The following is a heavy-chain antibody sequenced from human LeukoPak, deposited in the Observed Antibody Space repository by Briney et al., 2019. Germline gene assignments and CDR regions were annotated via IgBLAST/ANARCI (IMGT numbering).Heavy chain of an antibody. CDR1: GFSFSSTA. V-gene: IGHV3-23*01. CDR2: IGGGGGDI. D-gene: IGHD1-1*01. CDR3: AKGVGAGRSVYFGH. J-gene: IGHJ4*02. Sequence: GGSLRLSCVAFGFSFSSTAMSWVRLTARKGLEWVSVIGGGGGDIYYGDSMKGRFTISRDNSKNTLYLQMNSLRAEDTAIYYCAKGVGAGRSVYFGHWGQGTLVTVSS.